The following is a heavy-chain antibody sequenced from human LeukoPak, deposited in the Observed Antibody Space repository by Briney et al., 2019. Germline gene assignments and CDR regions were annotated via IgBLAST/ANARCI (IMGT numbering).Heavy chain of an antibody. V-gene: IGHV3-21*06. Sequence: PGGSLRLSCAASGLTFSSYRMDRVRQAPGKGLEWVSTISRDSSHIYYADSVKGRFTLSRDNAKNSLHLQMNSLRAEDTAVYYCVREAGLAFDIWGQGTMVTVSS. J-gene: IGHJ3*02. D-gene: IGHD3-10*01. CDR3: VREAGLAFDI. CDR2: ISRDSSHI. CDR1: GLTFSSYR.